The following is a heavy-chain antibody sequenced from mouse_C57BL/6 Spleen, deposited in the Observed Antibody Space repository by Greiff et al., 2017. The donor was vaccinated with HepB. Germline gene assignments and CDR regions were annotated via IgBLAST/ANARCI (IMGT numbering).Heavy chain of an antibody. CDR1: GYTFTSYG. CDR2: IYPRSGNT. CDR3: ARKRYYYGSSYLGY. Sequence: VQLQESGAELARPGASVKLSCKASGYTFTSYGISWVKQRTGQGLEWIGEIYPRSGNTYYNEKFKGKATLTADKSSSTAYMELRSLTSEDSAVYFCARKRYYYGSSYLGYWGQGTTLTVSS. V-gene: IGHV1-81*01. J-gene: IGHJ2*01. D-gene: IGHD1-1*01.